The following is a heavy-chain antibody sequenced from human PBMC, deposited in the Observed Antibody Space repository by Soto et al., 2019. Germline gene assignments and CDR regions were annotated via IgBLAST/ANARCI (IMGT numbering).Heavy chain of an antibody. CDR1: GFTFSSYW. V-gene: IGHV3-74*01. J-gene: IGHJ6*02. CDR2: INSDGSST. CDR3: ARDKGGYSYGYYYYYGMDA. Sequence: GGSLRLSCAASGFTFSSYWMHWVRQAPGKGLVWVSRINSDGSSTSYADSVKGRFTISRDNAKNTLYLQMNSLRAEDTAVYYCARDKGGYSYGYYYYYGMDAWGQGTKVTVSS. D-gene: IGHD5-18*01.